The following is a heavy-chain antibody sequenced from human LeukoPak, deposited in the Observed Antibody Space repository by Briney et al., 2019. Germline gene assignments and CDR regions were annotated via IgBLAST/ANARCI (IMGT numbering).Heavy chain of an antibody. J-gene: IGHJ4*02. CDR3: ARDPAYYYDSSGPDY. CDR1: GFTFSSYA. D-gene: IGHD3-22*01. V-gene: IGHV3-30-3*01. Sequence: GGSLRLSCAASGFTFSSYAMHWVRQAPGKGLEWVAVISYDGSNKYYADSVKGRFTISRDNSKNTLYLQMNSLRAEDTAVYYCARDPAYYYDSSGPDYWGQGTLVTVSS. CDR2: ISYDGSNK.